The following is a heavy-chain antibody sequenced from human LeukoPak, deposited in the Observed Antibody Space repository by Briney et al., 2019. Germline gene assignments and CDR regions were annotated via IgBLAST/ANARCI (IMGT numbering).Heavy chain of an antibody. V-gene: IGHV4-39*01. J-gene: IGHJ4*02. D-gene: IGHD5-24*01. CDR2: VYYSGST. CDR1: GGSFSSYY. Sequence: PSETLSLTCAVNGGSFSSYYWGWIRQPPGKGLECIGSVYYSGSTYYNPSLKSRVTISVDTSKNQFSLKLSSVTAADTAVYYCARSYGYNKFDYWGQGTLVTVSS. CDR3: ARSYGYNKFDY.